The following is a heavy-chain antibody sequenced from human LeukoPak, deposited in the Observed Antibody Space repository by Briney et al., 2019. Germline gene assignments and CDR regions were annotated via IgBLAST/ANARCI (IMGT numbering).Heavy chain of an antibody. D-gene: IGHD1-14*01. Sequence: ASVKVSCKASGYTFTSYYMHWVRQAPGQGLEWMGIINPSGGSTSYAQKFQGRVTMTRDMSTSTVYMELSSLRSEDTAVYYCARDAPPLRRTNAFDIWGQGTMVTVSS. CDR3: ARDAPPLRRTNAFDI. V-gene: IGHV1-46*01. CDR1: GYTFTSYY. CDR2: INPSGGST. J-gene: IGHJ3*02.